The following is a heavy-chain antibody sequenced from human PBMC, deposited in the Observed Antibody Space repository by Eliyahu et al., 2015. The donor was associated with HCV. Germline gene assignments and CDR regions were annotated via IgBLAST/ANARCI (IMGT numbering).Heavy chain of an antibody. V-gene: IGHV3-15*01. J-gene: IGHJ4*02. CDR3: VTVDSGVYYSLDY. CDR1: GFSFSXAW. Sequence: EVHLVESGGGLLKPGGSLTLSCAAAGFSFSXAWMSWVRQAPGKGLEWIGRIKTKXDGETTDYAAPVKGGFTISRDDSKNTLFLQISSLKTEDTAVYYCVTVDSGVYYSLDYWGQGTLVTVSS. CDR2: IKTKXDGETT. D-gene: IGHD3-22*01.